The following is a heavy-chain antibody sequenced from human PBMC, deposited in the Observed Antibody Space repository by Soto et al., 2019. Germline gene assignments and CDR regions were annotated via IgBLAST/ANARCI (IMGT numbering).Heavy chain of an antibody. CDR3: ARDYYDFWSGYYWFDP. Sequence: EVQLVESGGGLVKPGGSLRLSCAASGFTFSSYSMNWVRQAPGKGLEWVSSISSSSSYIYYADSVKGRFTISRDNAKNSLYLQMNSLRAEDTAVYYCARDYYDFWSGYYWFDPWGQGTLVTVSS. D-gene: IGHD3-3*01. V-gene: IGHV3-21*01. CDR1: GFTFSSYS. J-gene: IGHJ5*02. CDR2: ISSSSSYI.